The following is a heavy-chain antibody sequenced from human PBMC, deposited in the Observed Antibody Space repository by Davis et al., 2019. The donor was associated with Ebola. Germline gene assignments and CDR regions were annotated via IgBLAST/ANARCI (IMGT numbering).Heavy chain of an antibody. J-gene: IGHJ4*02. Sequence: PAGSLRLSCAAAGFTFDESAMHWVRQAPGKGLEWVSYISWNSVIVAYADSVKGRFTISRDNAKNSLYLQMDGLRSEDTALYYCAKDIGRRSVAGTLDYWGRGSLVTVSS. V-gene: IGHV3-9*01. CDR1: GFTFDESA. CDR3: AKDIGRRSVAGTLDY. CDR2: ISWNSVIV. D-gene: IGHD6-19*01.